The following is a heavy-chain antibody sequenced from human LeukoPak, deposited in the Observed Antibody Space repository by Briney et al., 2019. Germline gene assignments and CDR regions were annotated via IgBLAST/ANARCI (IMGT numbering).Heavy chain of an antibody. Sequence: SGTLSLTCTVSGGSISSYYWSWIRQPPGKGLEWIGYIYYSGSTNYNPSLKSRVTISVDTSKNQFSLKLSSVTAADTAVYYCARGDSSSPTVDAFDIWGQGTMVTVSS. CDR2: IYYSGST. V-gene: IGHV4-59*08. CDR1: GGSISSYY. J-gene: IGHJ3*02. D-gene: IGHD6-6*01. CDR3: ARGDSSSPTVDAFDI.